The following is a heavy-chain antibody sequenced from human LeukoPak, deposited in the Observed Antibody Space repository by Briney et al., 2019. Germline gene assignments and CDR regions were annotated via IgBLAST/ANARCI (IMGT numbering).Heavy chain of an antibody. CDR1: GSFTFSNYW. J-gene: IGHJ1*01. CDR2: INQDGSRI. V-gene: IGHV3-7*01. Sequence: GSLRLSCAASGSFTFSNYWMNWLRQAPGKGLEWVANINQDGSRIYYVDPVEGRFTISRDNAKNSLYLQMNSLRAGDTAVYYCEVYSAWGQGTLVTVSS. D-gene: IGHD4-11*01. CDR3: EVYSA.